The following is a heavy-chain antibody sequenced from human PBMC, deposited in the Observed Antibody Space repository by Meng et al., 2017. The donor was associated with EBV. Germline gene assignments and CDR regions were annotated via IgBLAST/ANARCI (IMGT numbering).Heavy chain of an antibody. CDR3: ARVGIAVAGTGDY. D-gene: IGHD6-19*01. Sequence: QWRLGQSGAEVKKPGASVKVSCKASGYTFTGYYMHWVRQAPGQGLEWMGRINPNSGGTNYAQKFQGRVTMTRDTSISTAYMELSRLRSDDTAVYYCARVGIAVAGTGDYWGQGTLVTVSS. CDR1: GYTFTGYY. J-gene: IGHJ4*02. CDR2: INPNSGGT. V-gene: IGHV1-2*06.